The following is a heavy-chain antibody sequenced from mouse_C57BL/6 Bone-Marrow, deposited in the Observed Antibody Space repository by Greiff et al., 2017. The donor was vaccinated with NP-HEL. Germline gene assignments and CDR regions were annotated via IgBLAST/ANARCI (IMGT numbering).Heavy chain of an antibody. V-gene: IGHV1-59*01. Sequence: QVQLQQPGAELVRPGTSVKLSCKASGYTFTSYWMHWVKQRPGQGLEWIGVIDPSDSYTNYNQKFKGKATLTVDTSSSTAYMQLSSLTSEDSAVYYCVFYDGYYPFDYWGQGTTLTVSS. CDR3: VFYDGYYPFDY. CDR1: GYTFTSYW. D-gene: IGHD2-3*01. J-gene: IGHJ2*01. CDR2: IDPSDSYT.